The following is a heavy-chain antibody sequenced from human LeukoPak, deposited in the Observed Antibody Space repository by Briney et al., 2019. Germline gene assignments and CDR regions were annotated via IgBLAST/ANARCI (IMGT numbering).Heavy chain of an antibody. J-gene: IGHJ4*02. V-gene: IGHV3-7*04. CDR1: GFTFSNFW. CDR3: ARGDDFSGDH. D-gene: IGHD1-1*01. Sequence: GGSLRLSCAVSGFTFSNFWMSWVRQAPGRGLEWVANIHPEGNEKYHVESVKGRFTISRDNAKNSLSLQMNGLRVEDAAVYYCARGDDFSGDHWGQGTLVTVSS. CDR2: IHPEGNEK.